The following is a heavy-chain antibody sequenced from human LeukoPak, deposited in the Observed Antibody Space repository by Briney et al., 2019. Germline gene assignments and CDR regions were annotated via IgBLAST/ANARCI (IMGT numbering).Heavy chain of an antibody. CDR1: GYSFTGYY. J-gene: IGHJ6*03. CDR2: INPNSGDT. Sequence: GASVKVSCKASGYSFTGYYMHWVRQAPGQGLEWMGWINPNSGDTKYAQRFQGRVTMTRDTSISTANMELTRLRSDDTAVYYCARGGLRVMVYRLYYMDVWGKGTTVTVSS. D-gene: IGHD2-8*01. V-gene: IGHV1-2*02. CDR3: ARGGLRVMVYRLYYMDV.